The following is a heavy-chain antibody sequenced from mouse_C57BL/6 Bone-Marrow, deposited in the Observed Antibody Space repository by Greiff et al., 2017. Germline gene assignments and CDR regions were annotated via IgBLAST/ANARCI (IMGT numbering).Heavy chain of an antibody. D-gene: IGHD1-1*01. CDR1: GYTFTSYW. V-gene: IGHV1-50*01. CDR3: ARALYYGSTYYAMDY. Sequence: QVQLQQPGAELVKPGASVKLSCTASGYTFTSYWMQWVNQRPGQGLGWIGEIDPSDSYTNYNPKLKGKATLTVDPTSSTAYMQLSSLTSEDSAVYYCARALYYGSTYYAMDYWGQGTSVTVSS. J-gene: IGHJ4*01. CDR2: IDPSDSYT.